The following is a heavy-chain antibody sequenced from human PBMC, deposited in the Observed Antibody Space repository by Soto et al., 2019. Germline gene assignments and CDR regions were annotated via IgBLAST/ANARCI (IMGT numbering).Heavy chain of an antibody. CDR3: VKAANIYFFQY. Sequence: VGSLRLSCASSVFTFSTFAMNCVRQSPGKWLEWVSSISGSGGNTYYADSVKGRFTISRDNSKNTLSLQMRSLRAEDTAVYYCVKAANIYFFQYWGQGTVVNVSS. CDR2: ISGSGGNT. J-gene: IGHJ4*02. D-gene: IGHD3-9*01. CDR1: VFTFSTFA. V-gene: IGHV3-23*01.